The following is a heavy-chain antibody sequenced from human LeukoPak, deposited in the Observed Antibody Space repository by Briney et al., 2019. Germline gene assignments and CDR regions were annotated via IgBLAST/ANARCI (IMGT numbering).Heavy chain of an antibody. CDR1: GYTLTELS. CDR3: ATKGPYGEVVPAPGLDY. J-gene: IGHJ4*02. D-gene: IGHD2-2*01. V-gene: IGHV1-24*01. Sequence: GASVKVSCKVSGYTLTELSMHWVRQAPGKGLEWMGGFDPEDGETIYAQKFQGRVTMTEDTSTDTAYMELSSLRSEDTAVYYCATKGPYGEVVPAPGLDYWGQGTLVTVSS. CDR2: FDPEDGET.